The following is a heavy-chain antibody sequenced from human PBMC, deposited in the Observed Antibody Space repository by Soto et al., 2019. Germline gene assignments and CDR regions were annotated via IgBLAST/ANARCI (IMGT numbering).Heavy chain of an antibody. J-gene: IGHJ4*02. V-gene: IGHV3-23*01. CDR1: GFTFSSFA. CDR2: IGNSAGNT. CDR3: ARDTFTELSVAGTWWLDY. D-gene: IGHD6-19*01. Sequence: GGSLRLSCAASGFTFSSFAMTWVRQTPGKGLEWVSSIGNSAGNTFYADSVKGRFTISRDHSKNTVYLQMNSLRVEDTAVYYCARDTFTELSVAGTWWLDYWGQGTLVTVSS.